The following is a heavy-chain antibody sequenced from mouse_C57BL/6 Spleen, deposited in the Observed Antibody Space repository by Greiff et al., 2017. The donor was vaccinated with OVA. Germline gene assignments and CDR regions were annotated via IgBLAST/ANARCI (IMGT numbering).Heavy chain of an antibody. V-gene: IGHV1-69*01. CDR1: GYTFTSYW. J-gene: IGHJ3*01. Sequence: QVQLQQPGAELVMPGASVKLSCKASGYTFTSYWMHWVKQRPGQGLEWIGEIDPSDSYTNYNQKFKGKSTLTVDKSSSTAYMQLSSLTSEDSAVYYCARSGGYSNFLFAYWGQGTLVTVSA. D-gene: IGHD2-5*01. CDR3: ARSGGYSNFLFAY. CDR2: IDPSDSYT.